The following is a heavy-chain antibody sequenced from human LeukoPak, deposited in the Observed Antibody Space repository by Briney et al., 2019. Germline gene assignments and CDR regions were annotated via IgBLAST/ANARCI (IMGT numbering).Heavy chain of an antibody. Sequence: GGSLRLSCAASGFTFRTYNMNWVRQAPGKGLEWVANINQDGTEKYYVDSVKGRFTISRDYAKNSLYLQMNSLRVEDTAVYYCAKVAKYYYGPETYYFFEQWGQGTPVTASS. CDR1: GFTFRTYN. D-gene: IGHD3-10*01. V-gene: IGHV3-7*01. J-gene: IGHJ4*02. CDR2: INQDGTEK. CDR3: AKVAKYYYGPETYYFFEQ.